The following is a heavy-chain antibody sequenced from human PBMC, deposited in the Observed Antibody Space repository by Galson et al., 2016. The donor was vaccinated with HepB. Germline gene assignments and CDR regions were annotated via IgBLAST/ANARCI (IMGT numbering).Heavy chain of an antibody. D-gene: IGHD1-26*01. V-gene: IGHV1-2*02. CDR1: GYGFSGYY. J-gene: IGHJ4*01. CDR2: IFPRSGAT. Sequence: SVKVSCKASGYGFSGYYMNWVRQAPGQGLEWMGCIFPRSGATNYAQKFQGRVTMTAETSVSTVYMELSSLRSDDTAVYYCAGDGATGGTSPYYWGPGTLVTVSS. CDR3: AGDGATGGTSPYY.